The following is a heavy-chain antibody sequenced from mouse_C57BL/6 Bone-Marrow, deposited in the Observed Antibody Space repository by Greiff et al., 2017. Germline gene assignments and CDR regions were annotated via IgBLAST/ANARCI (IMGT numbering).Heavy chain of an antibody. Sequence: VQLQESGAELARPGASVKMSCKASGYTFTSYTMHWVKQRPGQGLEWIGYINPSSGYTKYNQKFKDKATLTADKSSSTAYMQLSSLTSEDSAVYYCARGRHPIHFDYWGQGTTLTVSS. CDR3: ARGRHPIHFDY. V-gene: IGHV1-4*01. CDR2: INPSSGYT. D-gene: IGHD3-3*01. J-gene: IGHJ2*01. CDR1: GYTFTSYT.